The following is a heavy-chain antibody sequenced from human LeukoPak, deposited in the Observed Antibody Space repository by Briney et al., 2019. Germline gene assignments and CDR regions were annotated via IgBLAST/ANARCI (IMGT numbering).Heavy chain of an antibody. V-gene: IGHV1-18*04. CDR2: ISPYNGNT. D-gene: IGHD5-12*01. Sequence: ASVKVSCKASGYTFTSYGIGWVRQAPGQGLELMGLISPYNGNTNYAQKLQGRVTMTTDTSTSTAYMELRSLRSDDPAVYYCARSKRYSGYDSRGDLDYWGQGTLVTVSS. J-gene: IGHJ4*02. CDR3: ARSKRYSGYDSRGDLDY. CDR1: GYTFTSYG.